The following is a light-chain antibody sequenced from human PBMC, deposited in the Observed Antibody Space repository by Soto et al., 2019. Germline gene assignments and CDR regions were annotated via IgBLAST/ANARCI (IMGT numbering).Light chain of an antibody. J-gene: IGLJ2*01. CDR1: SGHSSYA. V-gene: IGLV4-69*01. CDR2: VNSNGSH. Sequence: QPVLTQSPSASASLGASVKLTCTLSSGHSSYAIAWHQQQPEKGPRYLMKVNSNGSHSKGDGIPDRFSGSSSGAERYLPISSLQSEDEADYYCQTWGSGIRVVFGGGTKLTVL. CDR3: QTWGSGIRVV.